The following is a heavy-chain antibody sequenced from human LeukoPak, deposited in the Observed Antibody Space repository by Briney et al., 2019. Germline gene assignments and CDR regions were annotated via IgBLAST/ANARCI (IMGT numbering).Heavy chain of an antibody. D-gene: IGHD6-19*01. Sequence: PGRSLRLSCAASGFTVSSNYMSWVRQAPGKGLEWVSVIYSGGSTYYADSVKGRFTISRDNSKNTLYLQMNSLRAEDTAVYYCAREYSSGWYSPGNWFDPWGQGTLVTVSS. V-gene: IGHV3-53*01. CDR3: AREYSSGWYSPGNWFDP. J-gene: IGHJ5*02. CDR1: GFTVSSNY. CDR2: IYSGGST.